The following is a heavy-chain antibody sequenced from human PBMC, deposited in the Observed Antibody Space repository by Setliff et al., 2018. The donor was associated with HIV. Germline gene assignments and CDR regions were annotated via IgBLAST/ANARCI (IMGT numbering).Heavy chain of an antibody. CDR2: IYPDDSNI. D-gene: IGHD6-13*01. CDR1: EYTFATYW. V-gene: IGHV5-51*01. J-gene: IGHJ3*02. CDR3: ARRDGRSMNAFEI. Sequence: GESLKISCKGSEYTFATYWIGWVRQVPGKGLEWMAIIYPDDSNIRYNPSFQSHVTISADKSIANAYLQVNDLKTSDTATYYCARRDGRSMNAFEIWGPGTMVTVSS.